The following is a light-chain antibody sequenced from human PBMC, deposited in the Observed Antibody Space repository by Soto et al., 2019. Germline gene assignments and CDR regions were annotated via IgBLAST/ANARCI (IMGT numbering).Light chain of an antibody. CDR3: QHYGSSPGLT. Sequence: EIVLRQSPGTLSLSPGERATLFCRASQSVTSSSIAWHQQKPGKAPRLLIYGASSRATGIPDRFSASGSGTVFTLTISRLESEDSAVNYCQHYGSSPGLTFGGGTKVEIK. CDR2: GAS. J-gene: IGKJ4*01. CDR1: QSVTSSS. V-gene: IGKV3-20*01.